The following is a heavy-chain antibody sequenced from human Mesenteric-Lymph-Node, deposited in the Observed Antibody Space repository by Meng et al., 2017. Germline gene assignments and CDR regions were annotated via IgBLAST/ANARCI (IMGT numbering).Heavy chain of an antibody. Sequence: QWQRQGSGPGLVKTSGTLSLTCTVSGDSISSDSWWSWVRQPPGKGLEWIGEVYHRGDTNYNPSLKSRVDISVDKSKNQFYLSLFSVTAADTAVYYCGRDQGRELINHWGQGTLVTVSS. CDR3: GRDQGRELINH. D-gene: IGHD1-7*01. CDR1: GDSISSDSW. CDR2: VYHRGDT. V-gene: IGHV4-4*02. J-gene: IGHJ4*02.